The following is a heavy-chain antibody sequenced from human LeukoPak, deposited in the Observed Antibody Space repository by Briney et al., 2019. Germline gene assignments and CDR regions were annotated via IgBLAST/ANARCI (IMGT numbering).Heavy chain of an antibody. V-gene: IGHV3-74*01. CDR1: GFTFSSYW. CDR2: ISSDGSST. Sequence: PGGSLRLSCAASGFTFSSYWMHWVRQAPGKGLVWVSRISSDGSSTSYADSVKGRFTISRDNAKNTLYLQMNSLRAEDTAVYYCARDRIYYYDSSGYPAHYFDYWGQGTLVTVSS. D-gene: IGHD3-22*01. J-gene: IGHJ4*02. CDR3: ARDRIYYYDSSGYPAHYFDY.